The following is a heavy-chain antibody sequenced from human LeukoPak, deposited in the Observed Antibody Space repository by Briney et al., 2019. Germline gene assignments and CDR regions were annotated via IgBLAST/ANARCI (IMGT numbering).Heavy chain of an antibody. D-gene: IGHD3-22*01. CDR3: ARDLLGSASSYSSGAWDY. Sequence: SVKVSCKASGGTFSSYAISWVRQAPGQGLEWMGGIIPIFGTADYAQKFQGRVTITADESTSTAYMELSSLRLEDTAVYYCARDLLGSASSYSSGAWDYWGQGTLVTVSS. V-gene: IGHV1-69*13. CDR1: GGTFSSYA. CDR2: IIPIFGTA. J-gene: IGHJ4*02.